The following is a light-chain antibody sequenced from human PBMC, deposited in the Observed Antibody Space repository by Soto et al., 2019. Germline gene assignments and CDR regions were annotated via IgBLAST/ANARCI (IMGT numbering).Light chain of an antibody. CDR2: DAS. Sequence: EIVMTQSPATLSVSPGERATLSCRASQSVSILLAWYQQKPGQTPRLLIYDASSRATGIPDRISGSGSGTDFTLTISRLEPEDFAVYYCQQYGSAPFTFGPGTKVDI. J-gene: IGKJ3*01. CDR1: QSVSIL. V-gene: IGKV3-20*01. CDR3: QQYGSAPFT.